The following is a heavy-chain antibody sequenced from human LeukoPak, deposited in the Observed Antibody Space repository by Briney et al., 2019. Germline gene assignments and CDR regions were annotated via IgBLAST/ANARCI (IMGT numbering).Heavy chain of an antibody. CDR1: DYSISSTYY. J-gene: IGHJ3*02. CDR3: ARVYGSGYDFRGAFDS. V-gene: IGHV4-61*01. D-gene: IGHD5-12*01. CDR2: IYYTGST. Sequence: PSETLSLTCTISDYSISSTYYWTWVRQPPGKGLEWIGYIYYTGSTNYNPSLKSRVSISVDTSKNQFSLKLSSVTAADTAVYYCARVYGSGYDFRGAFDSWGQGTMVTVSS.